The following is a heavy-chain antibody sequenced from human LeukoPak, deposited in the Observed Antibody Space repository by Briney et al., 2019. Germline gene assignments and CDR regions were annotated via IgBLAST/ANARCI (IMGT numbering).Heavy chain of an antibody. CDR3: ARAPVVRVRGVTKFDY. V-gene: IGHV4-34*01. CDR2: INHGGST. D-gene: IGHD3-10*01. Sequence: NPSETLSLTCAVYGGSFSGYYWSWIRQPPGKGLEWIGEINHGGSTNYNPSLKSRVTISVDTSKNQFSLKLSSVTAADTAVYYCARAPVVRVRGVTKFDYWGQGTLVTVSS. CDR1: GGSFSGYY. J-gene: IGHJ4*02.